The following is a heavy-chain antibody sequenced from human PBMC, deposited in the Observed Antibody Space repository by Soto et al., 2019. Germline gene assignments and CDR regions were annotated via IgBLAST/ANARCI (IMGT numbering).Heavy chain of an antibody. CDR1: GGTFSSYA. Sequence: QVQLVQSGAEVKKPGSSVKVSCKASGGTFSSYAISWVRQAPGQGLEWMGGIIPIFGTANYAQKFQGRVTITADESTSTAYMELSSLRSEATAVYYCARALLGSSGWSRTYYYYYGMDVWGQGTTVTVSS. V-gene: IGHV1-69*01. CDR3: ARALLGSSGWSRTYYYYYGMDV. CDR2: IIPIFGTA. J-gene: IGHJ6*02. D-gene: IGHD6-19*01.